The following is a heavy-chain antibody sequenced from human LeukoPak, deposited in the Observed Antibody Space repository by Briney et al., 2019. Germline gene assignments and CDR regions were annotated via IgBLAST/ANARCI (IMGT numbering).Heavy chain of an antibody. CDR1: GGSISDSSGY. CDR3: ARHAPHGDWFDP. D-gene: IGHD3-3*01. V-gene: IGHV4-39*01. Sequence: SETLSLTCTVSGGSISDSSGYWGWIRQPPGKGLEWIGSIFYSGSTNFNPSLKSRVSISVDKSKNHFSLGLSSVTAADTAVFYCARHAPHGDWFDPWGQGTLVTVSS. J-gene: IGHJ5*02. CDR2: IFYSGST.